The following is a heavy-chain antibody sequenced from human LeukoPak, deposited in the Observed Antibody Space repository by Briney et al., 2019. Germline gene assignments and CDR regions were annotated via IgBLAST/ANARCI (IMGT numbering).Heavy chain of an antibody. D-gene: IGHD3-3*01. CDR3: ARSLWSAQEHYYYYMDV. Sequence: SVKVSCKASGGTFSSYAISWVRQATEQGIEWMGRIIPIFGTANYAQKFQGRVTITTDESTSTAYMELSSLKSVDTAVYYCARSLWSAQEHYYYYMDVWGKGTTVTVSS. V-gene: IGHV1-69*05. CDR1: GGTFSSYA. CDR2: IIPIFGTA. J-gene: IGHJ6*03.